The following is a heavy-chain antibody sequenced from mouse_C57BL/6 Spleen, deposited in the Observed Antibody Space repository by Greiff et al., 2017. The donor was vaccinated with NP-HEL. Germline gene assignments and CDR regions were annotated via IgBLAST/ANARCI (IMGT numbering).Heavy chain of an antibody. D-gene: IGHD1-1*01. V-gene: IGHV5-15*01. Sequence: EVKLMESGGGLVQPGGSLKLSCAASGFTFSDYGMAWVRQAPRKGPEWVAFISNLAYSIYYADTVTGRFTISRENAKNTLYLEMSSLRSEDTAMYYCARHSTTGGFAYWGQGTLVTVSA. CDR3: ARHSTTGGFAY. J-gene: IGHJ3*01. CDR1: GFTFSDYG. CDR2: ISNLAYSI.